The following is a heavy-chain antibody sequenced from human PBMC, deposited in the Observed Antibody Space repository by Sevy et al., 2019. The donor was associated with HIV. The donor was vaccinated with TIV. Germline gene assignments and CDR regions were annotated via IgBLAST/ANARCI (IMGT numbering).Heavy chain of an antibody. V-gene: IGHV3-23*01. J-gene: IGHJ4*02. CDR2: ISGSGSFT. D-gene: IGHD3-22*01. CDR3: AKEGQGEYYDSSGSFDY. Sequence: GGSLRLSCAASGFTFSSYAMSWVRQAPGEGLEWVSSISGSGSFTYYADSVKGHFTISRDNSKNTLYLQMTSLRAEDTAVYYCAKEGQGEYYDSSGSFDYWGQGTLVTVSS. CDR1: GFTFSSYA.